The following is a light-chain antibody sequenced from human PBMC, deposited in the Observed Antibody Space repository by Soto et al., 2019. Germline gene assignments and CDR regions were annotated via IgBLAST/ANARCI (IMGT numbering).Light chain of an antibody. Sequence: TQSPATQSTPEGDRGTITCRHSQKISSWYARYQQKTGKAPQLLIFAAACLQNGVQSWCIGSGSGREFTLCISRLLPDDVAGSYCRQDNSYSGTFGQGTKVDI. J-gene: IGKJ1*01. CDR2: AAA. CDR3: RQDNSYSGT. CDR1: QKISSW. V-gene: IGKV1-5*01.